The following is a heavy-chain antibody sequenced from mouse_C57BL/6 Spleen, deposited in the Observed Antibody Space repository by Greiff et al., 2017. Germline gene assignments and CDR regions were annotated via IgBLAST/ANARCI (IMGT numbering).Heavy chain of an antibody. V-gene: IGHV1-53*01. CDR1: GFTFTSYW. CDR3: AGDGYYERAWFAY. J-gene: IGHJ3*01. CDR2: INPSNGGT. Sequence: QVQLKQPGTELVKPGASVKLSCTASGFTFTSYWMHWVKQRPGQGLEWIGNINPSNGGTKYDEQFKSKAPLTVDTSSSTAYLQLSSLTSEDSVVYYGAGDGYYERAWFAYWGQGTLVTVSA. D-gene: IGHD2-3*01.